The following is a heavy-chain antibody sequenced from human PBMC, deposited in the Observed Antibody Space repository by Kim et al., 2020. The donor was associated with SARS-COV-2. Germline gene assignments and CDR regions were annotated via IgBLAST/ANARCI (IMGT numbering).Heavy chain of an antibody. CDR3: ARGLGGSYIDY. V-gene: IGHV3-74*01. Sequence: RTSTAEPVKGRFTISRDNAKNTLYLQMNSLRAEDTAVYYCARGLGGSYIDYWGQETLVTVSS. J-gene: IGHJ4*02. D-gene: IGHD3-16*01. CDR2: RT.